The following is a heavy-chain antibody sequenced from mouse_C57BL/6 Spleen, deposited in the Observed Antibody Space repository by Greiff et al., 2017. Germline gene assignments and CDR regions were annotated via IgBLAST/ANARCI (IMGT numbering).Heavy chain of an antibody. CDR2: IHPNSGST. CDR1: GYTFTSYW. D-gene: IGHD4-1*01. V-gene: IGHV1-64*01. J-gene: IGHJ1*03. Sequence: QVQLQQPGAELVKPGASVKLSCKASGYTFTSYWMHWVKQRPGQGLEWIGMIHPNSGSTNYNEKFKSKATLTVDKSSSTAYMQLSSLTSEDSAVYYCAKLGTDWYFEVWGTGTTVTVAS. CDR3: AKLGTDWYFEV.